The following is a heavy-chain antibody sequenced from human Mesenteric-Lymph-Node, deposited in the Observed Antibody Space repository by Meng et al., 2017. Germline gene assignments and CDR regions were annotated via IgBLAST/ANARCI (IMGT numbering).Heavy chain of an antibody. CDR2: IYYSGTT. Sequence: SETLSLTCNVSGASIRSHYWTWIRQPPGGGLEWLGYIYYSGTTVHSPSPQSRVSLSFDTSKNQVSLQLSSVTAADTAVYYCARDLGASITMIVRARKENWFDPWVQGTLVTVSS. J-gene: IGHJ5*02. D-gene: IGHD3-22*01. CDR1: GASIRSHY. CDR3: ARDLGASITMIVRARKENWFDP. V-gene: IGHV4-59*11.